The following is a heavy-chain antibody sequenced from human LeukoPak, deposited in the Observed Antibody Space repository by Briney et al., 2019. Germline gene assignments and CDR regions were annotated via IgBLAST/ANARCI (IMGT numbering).Heavy chain of an antibody. CDR1: GFTFRGYA. CDR3: ARLGQWLDIDY. V-gene: IGHV3-30*02. CDR2: IRSNGNEK. Sequence: GGSLRLSCAASGFTFRGYAMHWVRQAPGKGLEWVALIRSNGNEKFYLDAVQGRFTISRDNSKNTLFLQMSSLRPEDTAVYYCARLGQWLDIDYWGQGTLVTVSS. D-gene: IGHD6-19*01. J-gene: IGHJ4*02.